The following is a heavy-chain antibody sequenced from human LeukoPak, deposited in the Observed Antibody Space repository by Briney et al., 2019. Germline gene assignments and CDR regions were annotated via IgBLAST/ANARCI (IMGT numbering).Heavy chain of an antibody. CDR2: FDPEDGET. V-gene: IGHV1-24*01. J-gene: IGHJ5*02. CDR3: ARAKGSSPRITNWFDP. CDR1: GYTLTELS. D-gene: IGHD6-13*01. Sequence: ASVKVSCKVSGYTLTELSMHWVRQAPGKGLEWMGGFDPEDGETIYAQKFQGRVTMTEDTSTDTAYMELSSLRSEDTAVYYCARAKGSSPRITNWFDPWGQGTLVTVSS.